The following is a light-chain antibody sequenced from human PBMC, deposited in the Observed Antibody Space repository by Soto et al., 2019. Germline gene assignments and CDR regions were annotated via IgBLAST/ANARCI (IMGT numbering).Light chain of an antibody. CDR3: SSYATANNVV. J-gene: IGLJ3*02. CDR1: SSDIGGYNY. CDR2: EVS. V-gene: IGLV2-8*01. Sequence: QPVLIQPPSASGSPGQSVTISCTGTSSDIGGYNYVSWYQQHPGKAPKLMIYEVSKRPSGVPDRFSGSKSGNTASLTVSGLQADDESDYYCSSYATANNVVFGGGTKVTVL.